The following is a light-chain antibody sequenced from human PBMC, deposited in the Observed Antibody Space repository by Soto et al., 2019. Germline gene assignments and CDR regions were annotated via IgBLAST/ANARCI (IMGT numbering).Light chain of an antibody. CDR2: DNH. Sequence: QSVLTQPPSVSAAPGHNVTISCSGSSSNIEDYYVSWYQQLPGTAPKLLIYDNHNRPSGIPDRFSGSKSVTSATLGITGLQPGDEADYYCGTWDTSPSAGVFGSGTKLTVL. CDR3: GTWDTSPSAGV. J-gene: IGLJ1*01. CDR1: SSNIEDYY. V-gene: IGLV1-51*01.